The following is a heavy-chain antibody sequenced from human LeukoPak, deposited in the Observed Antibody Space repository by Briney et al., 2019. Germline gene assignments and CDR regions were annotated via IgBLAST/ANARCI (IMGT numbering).Heavy chain of an antibody. CDR3: ARGSYYNPPEGDFDY. CDR2: IYYSGST. D-gene: IGHD3-10*01. J-gene: IGHJ4*02. Sequence: SETLSLTCTVSGGSISSYYWSWIRQPPGKGLEWIGYIYYSGSTNYNPSLKSRVTISVDTSKNQFSLKLSSVTAADTAVYYCARGSYYNPPEGDFDYWGQGILVTVSS. CDR1: GGSISSYY. V-gene: IGHV4-59*08.